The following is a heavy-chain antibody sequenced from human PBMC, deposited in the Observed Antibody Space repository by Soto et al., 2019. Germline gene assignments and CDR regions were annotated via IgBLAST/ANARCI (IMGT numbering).Heavy chain of an antibody. V-gene: IGHV1-69*01. CDR2: IIPIFGTA. CDR3: AGSFKYGSGTFDALDV. CDR1: GGTSSDYA. D-gene: IGHD3-10*01. J-gene: IGHJ3*01. Sequence: QVLLVQSGTEVKKPGSSVKVSCQASGGTSSDYALTWVRQAPGQGLEWMGGIIPIFGTANYAQRFQDRVSITADESSSTAYMELSSLKSEDTAVYYCAGSFKYGSGTFDALDVWGHGTMVMVSS.